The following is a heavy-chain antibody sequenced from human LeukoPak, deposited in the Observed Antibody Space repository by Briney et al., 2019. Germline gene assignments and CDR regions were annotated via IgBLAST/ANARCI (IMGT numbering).Heavy chain of an antibody. Sequence: SETLSLTCTVSGGSISSSSYYWGWIRQPPGRGLAWIGSIYYSGSTYYNPSLTSRVTISVDTSKNQFSLKLSSVTAADTAVYYCASPFPTDCSSTSCSIDYWGQGTLVTVSS. D-gene: IGHD2-2*01. CDR1: GGSISSSSYY. J-gene: IGHJ4*02. CDR2: IYYSGST. CDR3: ASPFPTDCSSTSCSIDY. V-gene: IGHV4-39*01.